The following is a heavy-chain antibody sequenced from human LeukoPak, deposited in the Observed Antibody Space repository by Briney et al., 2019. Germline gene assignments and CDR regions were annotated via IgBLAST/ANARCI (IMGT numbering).Heavy chain of an antibody. J-gene: IGHJ4*02. Sequence: GGSLTLSCAASGFTFSNYWMAWVRQAPGKGLEWVSAIGGSGGSTYYADSVKGRFTISRDDSKNTLYLQMNSLRAEDTAIYYCAKFTRTLVRGALVNWGQGTLVTVSS. CDR2: IGGSGGST. D-gene: IGHD3-10*01. V-gene: IGHV3-23*01. CDR3: AKFTRTLVRGALVN. CDR1: GFTFSNYW.